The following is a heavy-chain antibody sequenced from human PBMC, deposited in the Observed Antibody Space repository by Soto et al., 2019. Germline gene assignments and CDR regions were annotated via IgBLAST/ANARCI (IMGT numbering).Heavy chain of an antibody. CDR2: IHPSGGST. Sequence: QVQVVQSGAEVKKPGASVKVSCKASGYTFTSYYMHCVRQAPGQGLEWVGIIHPSGGSTTYGQTFQCRVTMIRETSTNTVYMALSSLRSSDTAVYYCARGTYYGVDVWGQGTTVTVS. V-gene: IGHV1-46*01. CDR3: ARGTYYGVDV. CDR1: GYTFTSYY. J-gene: IGHJ6*02.